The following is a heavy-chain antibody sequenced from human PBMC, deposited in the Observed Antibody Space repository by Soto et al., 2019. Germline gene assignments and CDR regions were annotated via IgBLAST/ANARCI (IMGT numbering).Heavy chain of an antibody. CDR3: ANTVV. CDR1: GFFINHHW. D-gene: IGHD3-10*01. V-gene: IGHV3-7*05. CDR2: IKEDGSEQ. Sequence: GGAGGGLVPAGGSLRTSCAASGFFINHHWMSWVRQAPGKGLEWVANIKEDGSEQNYVDSLKGRFTISRDNAKNSLYLQMNSLRADDTAVYYCANTVVRGLGTTVTVSS. J-gene: IGHJ6*01.